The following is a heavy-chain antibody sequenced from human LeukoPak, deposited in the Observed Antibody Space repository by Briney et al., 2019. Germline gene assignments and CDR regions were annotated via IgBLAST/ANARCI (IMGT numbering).Heavy chain of an antibody. Sequence: VASVKVSCKASGGTFSSYAISWVRQAPGQGLEWMGGIIPIFGTANYAQKFQGRVTITADESTSTAYMELSSLRSEDTAVYYCAIARGVIRNQYYYYYGMDVWGKGTTVTVSS. D-gene: IGHD3-10*01. J-gene: IGHJ6*04. CDR1: GGTFSSYA. V-gene: IGHV1-69*13. CDR2: IIPIFGTA. CDR3: AIARGVIRNQYYYYYGMDV.